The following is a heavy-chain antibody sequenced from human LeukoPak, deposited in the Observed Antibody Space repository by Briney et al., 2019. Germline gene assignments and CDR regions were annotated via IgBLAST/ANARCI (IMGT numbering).Heavy chain of an antibody. D-gene: IGHD1-1*01. Sequence: SETLSLTCTVSGGSISSSYWSWIRQPAGKGLEGIGRIFTSGSTNYSPSLKSRVTISVDKSKNQFSLKLSSVTAADTAVYYCGRDGRSGSDSYYMDVWGKGTTVTVSS. J-gene: IGHJ6*03. CDR1: GGSISSSY. CDR3: GRDGRSGSDSYYMDV. V-gene: IGHV4-4*07. CDR2: IFTSGST.